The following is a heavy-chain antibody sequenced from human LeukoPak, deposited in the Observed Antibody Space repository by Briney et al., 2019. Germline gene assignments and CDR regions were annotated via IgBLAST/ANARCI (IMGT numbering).Heavy chain of an antibody. D-gene: IGHD6-13*01. Sequence: PGGSLRLSCAASGFTVSSNYMSWVRQAPGKGLEWVSVIYSGGNTYYADSVQGRFTMSRDDSRNTLYLEMNSLRADDTAVYYCAKRRSSWLWDAMDVWGQGTAVTVSS. J-gene: IGHJ6*02. V-gene: IGHV3-66*04. CDR3: AKRRSSWLWDAMDV. CDR2: IYSGGNT. CDR1: GFTVSSNY.